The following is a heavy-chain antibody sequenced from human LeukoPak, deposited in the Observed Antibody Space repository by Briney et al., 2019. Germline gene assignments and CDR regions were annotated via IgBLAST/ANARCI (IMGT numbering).Heavy chain of an antibody. V-gene: IGHV5-51*01. J-gene: IGHJ3*02. CDR3: ATQRDSRGAFDI. CDR2: IYPGDSDT. Sequence: GASLNISCQGSGSSFTSYWIGWVRPTPGKGLEWMGIIYPGDSDTRYSPSFQGQVTISADKSISTAYLQWSSLKASDTAMYYCATQRDSRGAFDIWGQGTMVTVSS. D-gene: IGHD5-24*01. CDR1: GSSFTSYW.